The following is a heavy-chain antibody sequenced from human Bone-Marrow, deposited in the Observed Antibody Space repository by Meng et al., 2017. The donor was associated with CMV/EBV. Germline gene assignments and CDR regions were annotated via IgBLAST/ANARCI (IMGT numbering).Heavy chain of an antibody. J-gene: IGHJ6*02. V-gene: IGHV1-8*03. CDR3: AIPGYCSSTSCSIYYYYYGMDV. D-gene: IGHD2-2*01. CDR2: MNPNSGNT. Sequence: ASVKVSCKASGYTFTSYDINWVRQATGQGLEWMGWMNPNSGNTGYAQKFQGRVTITRNTSISTAYMELSSLRSEDTAVYYCAIPGYCSSTSCSIYYYYYGMDVWGQGTTVTVSS. CDR1: GYTFTSYD.